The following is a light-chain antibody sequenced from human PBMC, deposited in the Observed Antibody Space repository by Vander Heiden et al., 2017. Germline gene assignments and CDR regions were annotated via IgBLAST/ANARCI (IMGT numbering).Light chain of an antibody. CDR3: QQSVRVPRT. CDR1: QNIRNN. Sequence: DVQMTQSPSSLSASVGDRVTITCRASQNIRNNLHWYQQKSGKAPQLLISAASSLQSGVSSRFSGGGSGTDFTLTISDLQPDDSATYYCQQSVRVPRTFGHGTKLEIK. V-gene: IGKV1-39*01. CDR2: AAS. J-gene: IGKJ2*01.